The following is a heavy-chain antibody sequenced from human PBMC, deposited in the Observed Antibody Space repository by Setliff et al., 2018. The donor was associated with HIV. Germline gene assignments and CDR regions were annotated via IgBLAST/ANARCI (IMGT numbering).Heavy chain of an antibody. CDR2: ISSSSSYI. J-gene: IGHJ4*02. V-gene: IGHV3-21*01. Sequence: GGSLRLSCAASGFTFSSYSMNWVRQAPGKGLEWVSSISSSSSYIYYADSVKGRFTISRDNAKNSLYLQMNSLRAEDTAVYYCARVPYGSSWSFDYWGQGTLVTVSS. CDR1: GFTFSSYS. CDR3: ARVPYGSSWSFDY. D-gene: IGHD6-13*01.